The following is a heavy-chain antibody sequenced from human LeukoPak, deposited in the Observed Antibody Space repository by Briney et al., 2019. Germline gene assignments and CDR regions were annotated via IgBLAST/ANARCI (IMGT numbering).Heavy chain of an antibody. CDR2: INPSGGST. Sequence: ASVKVSCKASGYTFTSYYMHWVRQAPGQGLEWMGIINPSGGSTSYAQKFQGRVTMTRDMSTSTVYMELSSLRSDDTAVYYCARDTAMVISYYYYYMDVWGKGTTVTISS. J-gene: IGHJ6*03. V-gene: IGHV1-46*01. CDR3: ARDTAMVISYYYYYMDV. D-gene: IGHD5-18*01. CDR1: GYTFTSYY.